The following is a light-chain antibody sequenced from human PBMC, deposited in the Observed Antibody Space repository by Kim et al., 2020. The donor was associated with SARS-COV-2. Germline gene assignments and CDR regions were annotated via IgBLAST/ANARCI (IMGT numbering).Light chain of an antibody. Sequence: SPGKTASITCVGCALPKQYAYWYQQKPGQAPVLVIYKDSERPSGIPERFSGSSSGTKVTLTISGVQAEDEADYYCQSADSSGTSVVFGGGTQLTVL. CDR2: KDS. J-gene: IGLJ2*01. V-gene: IGLV3-25*03. CDR1: ALPKQY. CDR3: QSADSSGTSVV.